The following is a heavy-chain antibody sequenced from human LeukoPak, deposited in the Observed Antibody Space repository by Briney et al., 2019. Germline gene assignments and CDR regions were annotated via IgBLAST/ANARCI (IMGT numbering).Heavy chain of an antibody. CDR2: IYYSEST. V-gene: IGHV4-59*01. D-gene: IGHD3-10*01. CDR1: GGSISSYY. CDR3: ARVNAYYYGSGSYSHFDY. J-gene: IGHJ4*02. Sequence: SETLSLTCTVSGGSISSYYWSWIRQPPGKGLEGIGYIYYSESTNYNPSLKSRVTISVDTSKNQFSLKLSSVTAADTAVYYCARVNAYYYGSGSYSHFDYWGQGTLVTVSS.